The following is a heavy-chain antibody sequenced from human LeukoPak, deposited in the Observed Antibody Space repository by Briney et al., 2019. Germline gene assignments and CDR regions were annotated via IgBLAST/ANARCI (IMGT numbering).Heavy chain of an antibody. V-gene: IGHV4-38-2*02. Sequence: SETLSLTCTVSGYSISSGYYWGWIRQPPGKGLGWIGSSTYYNPSLKSRVTISVDTSKNQFSLKLSSVTAADTAVYYCARVTRANYYGSGRGYGMDVWGQGTTVTVSS. CDR1: GYSISSGYY. CDR3: ARVTRANYYGSGRGYGMDV. D-gene: IGHD3-10*01. J-gene: IGHJ6*02. CDR2: ST.